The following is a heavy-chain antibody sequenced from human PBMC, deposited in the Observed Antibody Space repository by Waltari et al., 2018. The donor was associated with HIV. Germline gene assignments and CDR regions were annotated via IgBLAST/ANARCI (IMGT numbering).Heavy chain of an antibody. Sequence: EVQLLESGGGLVQPGGCLRLSCAASGFTFSSSAMSWVRQAPGKGVEWVSGISGSGGSTYYADSVKGRFTISRDNSKNTLYLQMNSLRAEDTAVYYCANGHGTIAAAGTDYWGQGTLVTVSS. J-gene: IGHJ4*02. CDR3: ANGHGTIAAAGTDY. D-gene: IGHD6-13*01. CDR2: ISGSGGST. CDR1: GFTFSSSA. V-gene: IGHV3-23*01.